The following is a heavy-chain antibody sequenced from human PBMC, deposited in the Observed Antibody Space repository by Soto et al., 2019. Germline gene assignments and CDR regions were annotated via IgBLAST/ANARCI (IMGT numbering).Heavy chain of an antibody. D-gene: IGHD3-22*01. V-gene: IGHV4-59*01. CDR2: FYYSGST. J-gene: IGHJ6*02. Sequence: SETLSLTCTVSGGSISSYHWSWIRQPPGKGLEWIGYFYYSGSTKYNPSLKSRVTMSADKSKNQFSLRLKSVTAADTAVYWCARDYYYDNSGNPGAYYYGMDVWGQGTTVTVSS. CDR3: ARDYYYDNSGNPGAYYYGMDV. CDR1: GGSISSYH.